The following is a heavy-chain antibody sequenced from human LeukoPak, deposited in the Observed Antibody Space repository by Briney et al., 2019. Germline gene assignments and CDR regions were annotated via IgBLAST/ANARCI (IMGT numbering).Heavy chain of an antibody. J-gene: IGHJ4*02. CDR3: AKDKELLQWLVRPYYFDY. CDR1: GFTFDDYA. V-gene: IGHV3-43*02. Sequence: GGSLRLSRGASGFTFDDYAMHWVRQAPGKGLEWVSLISGDGGSTYYADSVKGRFTISRHNSKNSLYLQMNSLRTEDTALYYCAKDKELLQWLVRPYYFDYWGQGTLVTVS. D-gene: IGHD6-19*01. CDR2: ISGDGGST.